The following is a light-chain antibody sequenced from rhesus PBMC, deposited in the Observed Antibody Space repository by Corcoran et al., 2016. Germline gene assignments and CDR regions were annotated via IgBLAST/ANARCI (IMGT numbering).Light chain of an antibody. V-gene: IGKV1-74*01. Sequence: DIQMTQSPSSLSASVGDRVTITCRASENVNNYLHWYQQKPGKAPKLLIYAASTLQSGVPSRFSGSGSGTDYTFTISSLHPEDVATYYCQHSYGTPYSFGQGTKVEIK. CDR2: AAS. J-gene: IGKJ2*01. CDR3: QHSYGTPYS. CDR1: ENVNNY.